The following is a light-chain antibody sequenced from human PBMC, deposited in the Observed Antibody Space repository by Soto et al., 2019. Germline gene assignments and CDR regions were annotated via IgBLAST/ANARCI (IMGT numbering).Light chain of an antibody. Sequence: EIVLTQSPGTLSLSPGERATLSCRASQSVSSNNLAWYQQRPGQAPRVVIYGASTRAPGVPVRFSGSGSGTDFTLTISRLEPEDFAVYYCQQYCRSPFTFGPGTKVDIK. CDR2: GAS. V-gene: IGKV3-20*01. CDR3: QQYCRSPFT. J-gene: IGKJ3*01. CDR1: QSVSSNN.